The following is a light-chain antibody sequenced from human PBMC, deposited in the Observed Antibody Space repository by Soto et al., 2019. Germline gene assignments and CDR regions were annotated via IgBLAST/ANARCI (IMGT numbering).Light chain of an antibody. CDR2: KAT. V-gene: IGKV1-5*03. Sequence: DIQMTQSPSTLSASVGDRVTITCRARQSISSWLAVYQQKPGKAPKLLIYKATSLESGVPSRFSGSGSGTEFTLTISSLQADEIATYYCQQYNSYSWTFGQGTKVEIK. J-gene: IGKJ1*01. CDR3: QQYNSYSWT. CDR1: QSISSW.